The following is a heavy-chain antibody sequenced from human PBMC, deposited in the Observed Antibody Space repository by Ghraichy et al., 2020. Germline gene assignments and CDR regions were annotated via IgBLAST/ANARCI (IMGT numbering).Heavy chain of an antibody. V-gene: IGHV4-39*01. CDR3: ARAGNIVVVVAATSFDY. D-gene: IGHD2-15*01. CDR1: GGSISSSSHY. Sequence: SQTLSLTCTVSGGSISSSSHYWGWIRQPPGKGLGWIGSIYYSGDTYYNPSLKSRVAISVDTSKNQFSLKLSSVTAADTAVYYCARAGNIVVVVAATSFDYWGQGTLVTVSS. J-gene: IGHJ4*02. CDR2: IYYSGDT.